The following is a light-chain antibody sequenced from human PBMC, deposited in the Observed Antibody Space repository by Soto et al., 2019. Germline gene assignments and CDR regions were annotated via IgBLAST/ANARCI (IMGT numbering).Light chain of an antibody. CDR2: DAS. CDR3: QQGT. Sequence: VLTLSPATVSLYQGDRATLSCRASQSIGNSLAWYQQKRGQPPRLLIYDASSRATGIPARFSGSGSGTDFTLTISSLEPEDFAVYFCQQGTFGQGTKVDNK. J-gene: IGKJ1*01. V-gene: IGKV3-11*01. CDR1: QSIGNS.